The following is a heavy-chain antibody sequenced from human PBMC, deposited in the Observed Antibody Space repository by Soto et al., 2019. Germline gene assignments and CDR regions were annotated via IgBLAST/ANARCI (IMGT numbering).Heavy chain of an antibody. CDR2: INSRTGVT. V-gene: IGHV1-2*04. D-gene: IGHD4-17*01. J-gene: IGHJ4*02. Sequence: QVQLVQSGTEVKMPGASVKVSCKASGYTFTGYYMHWVRPVPGQGLEWMGWINSRTGVTNYAQKFQGWVTMTRDTSISTAYMEVSRLKSDDTAVYYCARDGGEYGDYDYWGQGTLVTVSS. CDR1: GYTFTGYY. CDR3: ARDGGEYGDYDY.